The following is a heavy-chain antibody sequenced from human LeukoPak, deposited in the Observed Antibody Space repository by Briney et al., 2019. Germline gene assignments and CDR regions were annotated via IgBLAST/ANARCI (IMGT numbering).Heavy chain of an antibody. J-gene: IGHJ4*02. CDR1: GGSISSGDYY. Sequence: SETLSLTCTVSGGSISSGDYYWSWIRQPPGKGLEWIGYIYYSGSTYYNPSLKSRVTISVDTSNNQFSLKLSSVTAADTAVYYCPRENGDSSVGFDFWGQGTLVTVSS. D-gene: IGHD3-22*01. CDR2: IYYSGST. CDR3: PRENGDSSVGFDF. V-gene: IGHV4-30-4*02.